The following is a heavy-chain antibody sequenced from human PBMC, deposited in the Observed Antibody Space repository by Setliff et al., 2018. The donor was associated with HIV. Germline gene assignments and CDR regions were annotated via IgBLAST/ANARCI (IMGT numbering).Heavy chain of an antibody. Sequence: PSETLALTCTVSGDSIRNDYWTWIRQSPEKGLEWIAYISYTGGTNYNPSLTSRVTLSLDASKNQISLKLRSVIAADTAMYYCARGHEWLRNWGQGTLVTVSS. CDR2: ISYTGGT. CDR3: ARGHEWLRN. V-gene: IGHV4-59*01. CDR1: GDSIRNDY. J-gene: IGHJ4*02. D-gene: IGHD5-12*01.